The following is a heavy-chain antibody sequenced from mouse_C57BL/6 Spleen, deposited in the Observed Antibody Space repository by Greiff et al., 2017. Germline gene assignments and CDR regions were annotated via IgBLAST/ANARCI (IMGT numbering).Heavy chain of an antibody. V-gene: IGHV1-80*01. CDR2: IYPGDVDT. J-gene: IGHJ2*01. D-gene: IGHD1-1*01. CDR3: ARSDTTVVDFDY. Sequence: QVQLQQSGAELVKPGASVTISCKASGYAFSSYWMNWVKQRPGKGLGWIGQIYPGDVDTNYNGKFKGKATLTADKSSSTAYMQLSSLTSEDSAVYFCARSDTTVVDFDYWGQGTTLTVSS. CDR1: GYAFSSYW.